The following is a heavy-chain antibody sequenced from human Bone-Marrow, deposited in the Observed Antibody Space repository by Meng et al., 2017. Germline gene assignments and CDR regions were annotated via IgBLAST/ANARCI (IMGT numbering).Heavy chain of an antibody. CDR2: IDWDDDK. D-gene: IGHD2-21*02. V-gene: IGHV2-70*01. CDR1: RFPLSTSGMC. Sequence: SGPTLVKPPQTLTLTCTFSRFPLSTSGMCVSWIRQPPGKALEWLALIDWDDDKYYSTSLKTRLTISKDTSKNQVVLTMTNMDPVDTAPYYWARILGRGGNCYSGYGMDVWGQGTTVTVSS. J-gene: IGHJ6*02. CDR3: ARILGRGGNCYSGYGMDV.